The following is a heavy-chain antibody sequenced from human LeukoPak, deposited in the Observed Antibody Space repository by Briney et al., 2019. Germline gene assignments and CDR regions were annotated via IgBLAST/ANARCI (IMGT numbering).Heavy chain of an antibody. Sequence: PGGSLTLSCAASGFTFSRYCMHWVRQAPGKGLVWVARINSYGSSTNYADSVKRRFTIPRENVNNTLYVQMNSLRAEDTAVYYCARDRGDIVVVVAAYLNWFDPWGQGTLVTVSS. J-gene: IGHJ5*02. CDR2: INSYGSST. D-gene: IGHD2-15*01. CDR3: ARDRGDIVVVVAAYLNWFDP. V-gene: IGHV3-74*01. CDR1: GFTFSRYC.